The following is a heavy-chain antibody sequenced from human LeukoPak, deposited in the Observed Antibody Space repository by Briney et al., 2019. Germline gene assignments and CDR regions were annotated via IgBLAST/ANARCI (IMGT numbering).Heavy chain of an antibody. CDR1: GFSFSTYY. J-gene: IGHJ4*02. Sequence: GGSLRLSCAASGFSFSTYYVNWGRQAPGKGLEWVSCISSSSTYIYYADSVRGRFAISRDNAKNSLYLQMNSLRAEDTAVYYCARENHGSFDYWGQGSLVTVSS. V-gene: IGHV3-21*01. D-gene: IGHD1-14*01. CDR2: ISSSSTYI. CDR3: ARENHGSFDY.